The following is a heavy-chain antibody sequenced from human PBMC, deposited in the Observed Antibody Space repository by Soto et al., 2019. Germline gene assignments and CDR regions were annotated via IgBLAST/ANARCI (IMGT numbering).Heavy chain of an antibody. J-gene: IGHJ3*02. D-gene: IGHD3-10*01. Sequence: QVQLQESGPGLVKPSETLSLTCSVSGGSINNYYWNWLRQPPGKGLAWIGDISDSGSSSYNPSPRSRVTLSLDTPKNQLSLRLSSVTAADTALYYCARAARSGSGRYTPVDAFDIWGQGTMVTVSS. V-gene: IGHV4-59*01. CDR1: GGSINNYY. CDR3: ARAARSGSGRYTPVDAFDI. CDR2: ISDSGSS.